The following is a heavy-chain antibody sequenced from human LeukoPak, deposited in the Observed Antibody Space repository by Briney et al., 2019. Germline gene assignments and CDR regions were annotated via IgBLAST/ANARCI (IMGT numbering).Heavy chain of an antibody. CDR2: IKQDGSEK. V-gene: IGHV3-7*01. CDR3: ARAGNWNDGGYFDY. CDR1: GFSFSTYW. J-gene: IGHJ4*02. Sequence: GGSLRLSCAASGFSFSTYWMSWVRQAPGEGPEWVANIKQDGSEKYYVDSVKGRFTISRDNAKNSLYLQMNSLRAEDTAVYYCARAGNWNDGGYFDYWGQGTLVTVSS. D-gene: IGHD1-20*01.